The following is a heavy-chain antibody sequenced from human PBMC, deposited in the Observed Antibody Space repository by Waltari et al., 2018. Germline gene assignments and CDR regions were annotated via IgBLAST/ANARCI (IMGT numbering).Heavy chain of an antibody. Sequence: QVQLVQSGAEVKKPGASVKVSCKASGYTFTGYYMHWVRQAPGQGLEWMGWINPNSGGTNYAQKFQGRVTMTRDTSISTAYMELSRRRSDDTAVYYCASWEAPYSSSWPPGFDYWGQGTLVTVSS. CDR3: ASWEAPYSSSWPPGFDY. CDR1: GYTFTGYY. V-gene: IGHV1-2*02. D-gene: IGHD6-13*01. J-gene: IGHJ4*02. CDR2: INPNSGGT.